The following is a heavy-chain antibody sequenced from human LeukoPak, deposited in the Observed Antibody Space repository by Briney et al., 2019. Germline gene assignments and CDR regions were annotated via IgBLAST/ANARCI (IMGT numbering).Heavy chain of an antibody. Sequence: SETLSLTCTVSTGSISSYYWSWIRQTPGKGLEWIGYIYYSGSTNYNPSLKSRVTISVDTSKNQFSLKLSFVTAADTAVYYCARGGGYAYYFDYWGQGTLVTVSS. CDR1: TGSISSYY. V-gene: IGHV4-59*01. CDR2: IYYSGST. J-gene: IGHJ4*02. D-gene: IGHD3-16*01. CDR3: ARGGGYAYYFDY.